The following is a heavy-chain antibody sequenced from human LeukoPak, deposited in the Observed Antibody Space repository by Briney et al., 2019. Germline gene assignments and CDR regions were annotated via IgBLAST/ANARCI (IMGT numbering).Heavy chain of an antibody. J-gene: IGHJ4*02. D-gene: IGHD2-2*01. CDR2: IGGDYYT. CDR1: GFTFSNNG. CDR3: AKEALYSSIDY. Sequence: GGTLRLSCAASGFTFSNNGMSWVRQAPGKGLEWVSSIGGDYYTYYVDSVQGRFTISRDNSKNTLYLQMNSLRAEDTAVYYCAKEALYSSIDYWGQGTLITVSS. V-gene: IGHV3-23*01.